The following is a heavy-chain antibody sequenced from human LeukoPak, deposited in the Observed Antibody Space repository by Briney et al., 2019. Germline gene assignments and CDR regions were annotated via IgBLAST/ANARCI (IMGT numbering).Heavy chain of an antibody. J-gene: IGHJ4*02. CDR2: IYSGGST. V-gene: IGHV3-53*01. D-gene: IGHD6-19*01. Sequence: GGSLRLSCAASGFTVSSNHMSWVRQAPGKGLEGVSVIYSGGSTYYADSVKGRFTISRDNSKNTLYLQMNSLRAEDTAVYYCTLPIAVAGTRNGYWGQGTLVTVSS. CDR1: GFTVSSNH. CDR3: TLPIAVAGTRNGY.